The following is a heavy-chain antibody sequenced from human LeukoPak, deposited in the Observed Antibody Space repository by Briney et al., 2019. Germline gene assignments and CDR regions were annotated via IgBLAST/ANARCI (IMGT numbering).Heavy chain of an antibody. CDR1: GGTFSSYA. J-gene: IGHJ3*02. Sequence: SVKVSCKASGGTFSSYAISWVRQAPGQGLEWMGEIIPIFGTANYAQKFQGRVTITTDESTSTAYMELSSLRSEDTAVYYCARDGKPGYCSSTSCYLDAFDIWGQGTMVTVSS. V-gene: IGHV1-69*05. CDR3: ARDGKPGYCSSTSCYLDAFDI. D-gene: IGHD2-2*01. CDR2: IIPIFGTA.